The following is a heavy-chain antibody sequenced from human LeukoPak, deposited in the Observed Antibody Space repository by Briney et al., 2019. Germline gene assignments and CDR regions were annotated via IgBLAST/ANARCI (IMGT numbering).Heavy chain of an antibody. CDR3: APDPNKWLRNY. V-gene: IGHV3-23*01. CDR2: IIENGGET. CDR1: GFTFNKFA. D-gene: IGHD5-12*01. Sequence: GGSLRLSCAASGFTFNKFAMSWVRQAPGKGLEWVSGIIENGGETYYADPVRGRFTISRDNPKNTLNLQMNNLRAEDTAIYYCAPDPNKWLRNYWGQGTLVTVSS. J-gene: IGHJ4*02.